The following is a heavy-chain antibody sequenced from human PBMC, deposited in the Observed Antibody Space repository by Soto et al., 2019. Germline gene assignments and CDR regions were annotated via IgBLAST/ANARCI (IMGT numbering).Heavy chain of an antibody. D-gene: IGHD6-13*01. CDR3: AKSQEIGTHFFDS. J-gene: IGHJ4*02. CDR2: IGTAGDT. V-gene: IGHV3-13*01. CDR1: GFTFSGFD. Sequence: SLRLSCEASGFTFSGFDMHWVRQPTGKGLERVSSIGTAGDTYYAVSVKGRFTISRDNAKNSLSLQMNSLRAGDMAVYFCAKSQEIGTHFFDSWGQGTQVTVSS.